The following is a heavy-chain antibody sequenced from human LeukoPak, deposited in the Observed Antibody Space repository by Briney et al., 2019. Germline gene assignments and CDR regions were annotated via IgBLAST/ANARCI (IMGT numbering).Heavy chain of an antibody. D-gene: IGHD3-22*01. CDR1: GGSISSYY. V-gene: IGHV4-59*01. CDR2: IYYSGST. CDR3: ARDRRDYYDSSGYVNWFDP. J-gene: IGHJ5*02. Sequence: SETLSLTCTVSGGSISSYYWSWIRQPPGKGLEWIGYIYYSGSTNYNPSLKSRVTISVDTPKNQFSLKLSSVTAADTAVYYCARDRRDYYDSSGYVNWFDPWGQGTLVTVSS.